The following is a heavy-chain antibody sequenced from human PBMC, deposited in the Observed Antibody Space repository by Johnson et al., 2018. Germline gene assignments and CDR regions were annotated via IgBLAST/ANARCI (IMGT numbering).Heavy chain of an antibody. Sequence: VRLGESGGGLVQPGGSLRLSCAASGFTFSSYAMSWVRQAPGKGLEWVSAISGSGGSTYYADSVKGRFTIPRDNSKNTLYLQMNSLRAEDTAVYYCARDLVTMVRGVIPYYYMDVWGKGTTVTVSS. CDR2: ISGSGGST. D-gene: IGHD3-10*01. J-gene: IGHJ6*03. CDR1: GFTFSSYA. CDR3: ARDLVTMVRGVIPYYYMDV. V-gene: IGHV3-23*04.